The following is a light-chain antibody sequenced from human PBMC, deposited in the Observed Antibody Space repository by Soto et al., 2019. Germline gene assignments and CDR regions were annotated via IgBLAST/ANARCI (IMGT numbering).Light chain of an antibody. V-gene: IGKV1-5*03. CDR1: QSISSW. CDR2: KAS. CDR3: QQYNSYSV. Sequence: IQMTQSPSTLSASVGDRVTITCRASQSISSWLAWYQQKPGKAPKLLIYKASSLESGVPSRFSGSGSGTEFTLTISSLQPDDFATYYCQQYNSYSVFGQGTKLEIK. J-gene: IGKJ2*01.